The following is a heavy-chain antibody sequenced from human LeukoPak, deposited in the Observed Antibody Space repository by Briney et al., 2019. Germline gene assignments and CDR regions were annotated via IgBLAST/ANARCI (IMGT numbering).Heavy chain of an antibody. Sequence: SETLSLTCTVSGDFITAYYWGWIRQPPGKGLEWIGSIYYSGSTYYNPSLKSRVTISVDTSKNQFSLKLSSVTAADTAVYYCASLPGSGNYWGQGTLVTVSS. D-gene: IGHD3-10*01. CDR1: GDFITAYY. J-gene: IGHJ4*02. CDR2: IYYSGST. CDR3: ASLPGSGNY. V-gene: IGHV4-39*01.